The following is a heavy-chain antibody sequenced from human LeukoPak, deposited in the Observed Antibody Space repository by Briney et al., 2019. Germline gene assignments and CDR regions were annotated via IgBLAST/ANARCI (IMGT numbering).Heavy chain of an antibody. V-gene: IGHV1-24*01. D-gene: IGHD2-2*02. J-gene: IGHJ3*02. CDR1: RDTVGELS. CDR2: FDPEAVEI. Sequence: ASVKVSCKVHRDTVGELSIHWVRQVPGKGLEWMGGFDPEAVEIVYAQTFQGRLSMTEDTSTETVYMDLSRLRSDDTAFYYCATARAPEAIKRGEGTYEIWGQGTMVIVSS. CDR3: ATARAPEAIKRGEGTYEI.